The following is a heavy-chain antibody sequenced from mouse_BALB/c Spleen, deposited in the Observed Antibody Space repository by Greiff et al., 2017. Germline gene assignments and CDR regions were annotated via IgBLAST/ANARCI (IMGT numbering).Heavy chain of an antibody. D-gene: IGHD2-10*02. CDR3: ARDKYGNYVGFAY. V-gene: IGHV2-9*02. CDR1: GFSLTSYG. CDR2: IWAGGST. J-gene: IGHJ3*01. Sequence: VNVVESGPGLVAPSQSLSITCTVSGFSLTSYGVHWVRQPPGKGLEWLGVIWAGGSTNYNSALMSRLSISKDNSKSQVFLKMNSLQTDDTAMYYCARDKYGNYVGFAYWGQGTLVTVSA.